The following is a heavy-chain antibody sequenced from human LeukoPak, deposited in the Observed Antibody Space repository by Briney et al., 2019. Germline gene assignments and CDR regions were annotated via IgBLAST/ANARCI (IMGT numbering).Heavy chain of an antibody. D-gene: IGHD3-3*01. CDR1: GDSISSGSSY. CDR3: ARDLTIFPYSWFDP. CDR2: IYTSGST. J-gene: IGHJ5*02. V-gene: IGHV4-61*02. Sequence: PSQTLSLTCTVSGDSISSGSSYWSWIRQPAGKGLEWIGRIYTSGSTIYNPSLKSRVTISVDTSKNQFSLNLSSVTVADTAVYYCARDLTIFPYSWFDPWGQGTLVTVSS.